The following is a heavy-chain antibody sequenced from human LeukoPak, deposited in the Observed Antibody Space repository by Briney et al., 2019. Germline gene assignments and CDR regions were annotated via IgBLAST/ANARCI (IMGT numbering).Heavy chain of an antibody. D-gene: IGHD3-22*01. V-gene: IGHV4-31*03. CDR1: GGSISSGGYY. CDR2: NYYSGST. J-gene: IGHJ4*02. Sequence: SETLSLTCTVSGGSISSGGYYWSWIRQHPGKGLEWIGYNYYSGSTYYNPSLKSRVTISVDTSKNQFSLKLSSVTAADTAVYYCARSYDSSGPHFDYWGQGTLVTVSS. CDR3: ARSYDSSGPHFDY.